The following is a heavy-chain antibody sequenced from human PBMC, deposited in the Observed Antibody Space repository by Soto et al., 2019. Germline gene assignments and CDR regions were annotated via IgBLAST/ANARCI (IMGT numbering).Heavy chain of an antibody. CDR2: INHSGST. CDR3: ARERTYYYGSGSSSNWFDP. Sequence: SETLSLTCAVYGGSFSGYYWSWIRQPPGKGLEWIGEINHSGSTNYNPSLKSRVTISVDTSKNQFSLKLSSVTAADTAVYYCARERTYYYGSGSSSNWFDPWGQGTLVTVSS. D-gene: IGHD3-10*01. V-gene: IGHV4-34*01. CDR1: GGSFSGYY. J-gene: IGHJ5*02.